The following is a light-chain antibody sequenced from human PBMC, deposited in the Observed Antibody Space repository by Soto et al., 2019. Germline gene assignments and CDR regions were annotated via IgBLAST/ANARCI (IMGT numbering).Light chain of an antibody. CDR1: SSNIGSNF. CDR3: AAWDDSLRGPV. J-gene: IGLJ2*01. V-gene: IGLV1-47*01. CDR2: RNN. Sequence: QPVLTQPPSASGTPGQRVTISCSGSSSNIGSNFVYWYHQLPGTAPKLLIYRNNQRPSGVPDRFSGSKSGTSASLAISGLRSEDEADYYCAAWDDSLRGPVFGGGTQLTVL.